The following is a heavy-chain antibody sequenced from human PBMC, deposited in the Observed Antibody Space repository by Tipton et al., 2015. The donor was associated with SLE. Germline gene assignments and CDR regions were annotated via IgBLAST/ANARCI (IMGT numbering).Heavy chain of an antibody. CDR2: IKQDGSVK. V-gene: IGHV3-7*03. CDR1: GFTFSSYA. J-gene: IGHJ3*02. CDR3: ARDEGSSGWYEAFDI. Sequence: GSLRLSCSASGFTFSSYAMHWVRQAPGKGLEWVANIKQDGSVKYYVDSVKGRFTISRDNAKNSLYLQMNSLRAEDTAVYYCARDEGSSGWYEAFDIWGQGTMVTVSS. D-gene: IGHD6-19*01.